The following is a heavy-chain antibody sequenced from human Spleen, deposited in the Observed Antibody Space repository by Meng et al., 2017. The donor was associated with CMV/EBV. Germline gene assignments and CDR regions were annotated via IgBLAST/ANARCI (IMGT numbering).Heavy chain of an antibody. CDR1: GGSITSITGGGYY. CDR2: IYYSGTT. Sequence: SETLSLTCTVSGGSITSITGGGYYWSWIRQHPGKGLEWIGYIYYSGTTNYHPSLKSRVSMSIDTSEGRFSLQLSSVTAADTAVYYCARESSSAGPNYYYYHGLDVWGQGTPVTVSS. J-gene: IGHJ6*02. D-gene: IGHD6-6*01. CDR3: ARESSSAGPNYYYYHGLDV. V-gene: IGHV4-31*03.